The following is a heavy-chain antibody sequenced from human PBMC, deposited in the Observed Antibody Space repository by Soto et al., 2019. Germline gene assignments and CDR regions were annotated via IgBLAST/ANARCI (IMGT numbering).Heavy chain of an antibody. CDR1: CGSISSGDYY. D-gene: IGHD1-26*01. CDR3: ARGMSSGSYRLRFDP. CDR2: IYYSGST. J-gene: IGHJ5*02. V-gene: IGHV4-30-4*01. Sequence: QVQLQESGPGLVKPSQTLSLTCTVSCGSISSGDYYWSWIRQPTGKGLEWIGYIYYSGSTYYNPSPKSRVPISVDTSTNQFSLKLSSVTAADTAVYYCARGMSSGSYRLRFDPWGQGTLVTVSS.